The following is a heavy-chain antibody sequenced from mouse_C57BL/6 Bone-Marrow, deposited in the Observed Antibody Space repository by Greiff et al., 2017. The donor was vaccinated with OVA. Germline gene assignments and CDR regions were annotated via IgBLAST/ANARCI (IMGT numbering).Heavy chain of an antibody. CDR1: GFNIKNTY. CDR3: SIRRGSSFYYFDY. V-gene: IGHV14-3*01. CDR2: IDPANGNT. J-gene: IGHJ2*01. Sequence: EVKLQQSVAELVRPGASVKLSCTASGFNIKNTYMHWVKQRPEQGLEWIGRIDPANGNTKYAPKFQGKATITADTSSNTAYLQLSSLTSEDTAIYYCSIRRGSSFYYFDYWGQGTTLTVSS. D-gene: IGHD1-1*01.